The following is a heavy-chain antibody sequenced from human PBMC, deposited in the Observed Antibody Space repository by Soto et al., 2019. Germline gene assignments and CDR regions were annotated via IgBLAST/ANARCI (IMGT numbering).Heavy chain of an antibody. J-gene: IGHJ4*02. CDR2: ISTYNGHT. V-gene: IGHV1-18*01. CDR1: GYTFTSFP. D-gene: IGHD6-19*01. CDR3: ARDQVGGTQLGY. Sequence: QVQLGQSGAEVKEPGASVKVSCKASGYTFTSFPITWVRQAPGQGLEWMGWISTYNGHTNYAQNFQGRVTMTTDTSTSTTYMELRSLRSDDTAVYYCARDQVGGTQLGYWGQGTLVTVSS.